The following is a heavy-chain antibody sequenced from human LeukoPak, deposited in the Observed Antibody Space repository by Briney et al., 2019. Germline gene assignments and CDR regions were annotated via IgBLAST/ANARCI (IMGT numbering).Heavy chain of an antibody. D-gene: IGHD6-13*01. Sequence: SETLSLTCAVYGGSFSGHYWSWIRQSPGKGLEWIGEINHSGNTNYDPSLESRVTMGVDTSKNQFSLKLTSVTAADTAVYHCARVHQQLALYAFDVWGRGTPVTVSS. CDR2: INHSGNT. J-gene: IGHJ3*01. CDR3: ARVHQQLALYAFDV. CDR1: GGSFSGHY. V-gene: IGHV4-34*01.